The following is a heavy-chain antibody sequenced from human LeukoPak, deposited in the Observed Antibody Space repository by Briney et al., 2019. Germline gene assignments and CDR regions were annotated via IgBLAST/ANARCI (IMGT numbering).Heavy chain of an antibody. V-gene: IGHV1-2*02. CDR3: ARVHGVVIISYYYYYMDV. CDR1: GYTFTGYY. D-gene: IGHD3-3*01. Sequence: ASVKVSCKASGYTFTGYYMHWVRQAPGQGLEWMGWINPNSGGTNYAQKFQGRVTMTRDTSISTAYMELSRLRSDDTAVYYCARVHGVVIISYYYYYMDVWGKGTTVTVSS. CDR2: INPNSGGT. J-gene: IGHJ6*03.